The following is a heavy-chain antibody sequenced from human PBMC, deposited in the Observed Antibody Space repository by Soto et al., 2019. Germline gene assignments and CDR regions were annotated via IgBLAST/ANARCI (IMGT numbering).Heavy chain of an antibody. CDR3: AKDKWELSYYFDY. Sequence: EVPLVESGGGLVQPGRSLRLSCAASGFTCDDYAMHGVRRAPGKGLEWVSGITWNSGSIGYADSVKGRFTISRDNAKNSLYLQMNSLRAEDTALYYCAKDKWELSYYFDYWGQGTLVTVSS. CDR1: GFTCDDYA. D-gene: IGHD1-26*01. J-gene: IGHJ4*02. V-gene: IGHV3-9*01. CDR2: ITWNSGSI.